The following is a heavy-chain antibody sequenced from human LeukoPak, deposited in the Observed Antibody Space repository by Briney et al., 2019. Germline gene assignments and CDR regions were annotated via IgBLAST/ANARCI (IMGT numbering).Heavy chain of an antibody. CDR1: GDSVSSNSAA. Sequence: SQTLSLTCALSGDSVSSNSAAWNWIRQSPSRGLEWLGRTYYKSKWSNDYAVSVRSRIAINPDTSKNQFSLQLNSVTPEDTAVYYCVRESEDAFDIWGQGTMVIVSS. V-gene: IGHV6-1*01. J-gene: IGHJ3*02. CDR2: TYYKSKWSN. CDR3: VRESEDAFDI.